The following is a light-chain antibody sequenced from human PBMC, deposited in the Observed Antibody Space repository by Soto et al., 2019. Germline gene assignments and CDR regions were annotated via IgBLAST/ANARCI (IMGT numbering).Light chain of an antibody. V-gene: IGLV1-44*01. J-gene: IGLJ1*01. Sequence: QSVLTQQPSASGTPGQRVTISCSGSSSNIGSNTVNWYQQLPGMAPKLLIYSNNQRPSGVPDRFSGSKSGTSASLAISGLQYEDEADYYCAAWDDSLNGYVFITGTKLTVL. CDR3: AAWDDSLNGYV. CDR1: SSNIGSNT. CDR2: SNN.